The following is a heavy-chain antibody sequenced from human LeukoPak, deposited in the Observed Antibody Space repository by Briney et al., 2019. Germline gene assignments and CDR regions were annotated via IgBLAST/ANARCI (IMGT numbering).Heavy chain of an antibody. V-gene: IGHV1-69*05. CDR3: ASGTGYSSSWNFDY. J-gene: IGHJ4*02. Sequence: SVKVSCKASVGTFSSYAISWVRQAPGQELEGMGGIIPIFGTANYAQKFQGRVTITTDESTSTAYMELRSLRSEDTAVYYCASGTGYSSSWNFDYWGQGTLVTVSS. D-gene: IGHD6-13*01. CDR2: IIPIFGTA. CDR1: VGTFSSYA.